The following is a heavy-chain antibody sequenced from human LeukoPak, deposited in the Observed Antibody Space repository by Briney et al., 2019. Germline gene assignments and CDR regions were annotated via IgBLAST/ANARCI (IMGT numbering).Heavy chain of an antibody. CDR2: IYPNNGAT. CDR1: GYTFSGTGQY. D-gene: IGHD3-10*01. CDR3: ARDGPAQMVDFDY. J-gene: IGHJ4*02. Sequence: GASVKVSCKASGYTFSGTGQYLYWLRQAPGQGLECMGWIYPNNGATAYAQQFQGRVATTRDTSINTAYMELSRLRPDDTAVYYCARDGPAQMVDFDYWGQGALVTVSS. V-gene: IGHV1-2*02.